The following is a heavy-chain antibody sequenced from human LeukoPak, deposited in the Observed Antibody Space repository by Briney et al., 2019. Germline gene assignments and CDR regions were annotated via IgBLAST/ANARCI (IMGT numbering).Heavy chain of an antibody. Sequence: SETLSLTCTVSGGSISSGGYYWSWIRQPPGKGLEWIGYIYHSGSTYYNPSLKSRVTMSVDRSKNQFSLKLNSVTAADTAVYYCARGLGQALYYWGQGTLVTVSS. J-gene: IGHJ4*02. D-gene: IGHD6-19*01. CDR1: GGSISSGGYY. CDR3: ARGLGQALYY. CDR2: IYHSGST. V-gene: IGHV4-30-2*01.